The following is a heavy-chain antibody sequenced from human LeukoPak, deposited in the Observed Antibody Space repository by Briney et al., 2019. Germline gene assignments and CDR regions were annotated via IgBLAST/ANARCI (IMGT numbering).Heavy chain of an antibody. CDR1: GFTFSSYA. CDR3: ARDVCYYGSGIIDY. D-gene: IGHD3-10*01. J-gene: IGHJ4*02. Sequence: PGGSLRLSCAASGFTFSSYAMSWVRQAPGKGLEWVSAISGSGGSTYYADSVKGRFTISRDNSKNTLYLQMNSLRAEDTAVYYCARDVCYYGSGIIDYWGQGTLVTVSS. CDR2: ISGSGGST. V-gene: IGHV3-23*01.